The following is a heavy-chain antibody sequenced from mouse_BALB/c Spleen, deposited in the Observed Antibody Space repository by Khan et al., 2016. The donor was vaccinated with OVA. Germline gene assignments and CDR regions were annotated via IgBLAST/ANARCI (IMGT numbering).Heavy chain of an antibody. V-gene: IGHV1-4*01. CDR2: INPSSGYS. Sequence: QVRLQQSGAELARPGASVKMSCKASGYTFTSHTMHWVKQSPGPGLEWIGYINPSSGYSNYNQKFNEKATLTADKSSSTAYMQRSSLTSEDSAVYYGARRTTGYAMDYWGQGTSVTVAS. D-gene: IGHD2-14*01. CDR1: GYTFTSHT. CDR3: ARRTTGYAMDY. J-gene: IGHJ4*01.